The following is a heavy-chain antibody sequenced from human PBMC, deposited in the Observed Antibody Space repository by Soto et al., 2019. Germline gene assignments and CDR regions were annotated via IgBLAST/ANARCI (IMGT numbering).Heavy chain of an antibody. J-gene: IGHJ5*02. Sequence: PSETLSLTCAVSGGSISSYYWSWIRQPPGKGLEWIGYVYYTGTTYYNPSLKSRVTISVDTSKNQFSLKLSSVTAADTAVYFCARRISTSGSGFDPWGQGTLVTVSS. CDR2: VYYTGTT. V-gene: IGHV4-59*08. CDR1: GGSISSYY. D-gene: IGHD2-2*01. CDR3: ARRISTSGSGFDP.